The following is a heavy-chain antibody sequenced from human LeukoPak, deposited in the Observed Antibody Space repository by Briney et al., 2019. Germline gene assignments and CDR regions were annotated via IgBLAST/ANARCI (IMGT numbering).Heavy chain of an antibody. CDR3: ARGDTALVIAY. CDR2: MWYDGSNK. Sequence: PGRSLRLSCAASGFTFSSYGMHWVRQAPGKGLEWVAIMWYDGSNKYYTDSVKGRFTISRDNSKNTLYLQMNSLRVEDTAVYYCARGDTALVIAYWGQGTLVTVSS. CDR1: GFTFSSYG. V-gene: IGHV3-33*01. D-gene: IGHD5-18*01. J-gene: IGHJ4*02.